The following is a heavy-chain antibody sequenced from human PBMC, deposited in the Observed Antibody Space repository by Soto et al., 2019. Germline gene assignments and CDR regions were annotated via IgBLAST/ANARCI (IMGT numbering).Heavy chain of an antibody. CDR3: ARDVATRWGSGYYGMDV. D-gene: IGHD5-12*01. CDR1: GGSFSGYY. Sequence: TLSLTCAVYGGSFSGYYWSWIRQPPGKGLEWIGEINHSGSTNYNPSLKSRVTISVDTSKNQFSLKLNTVTAADTAVYYCARDVATRWGSGYYGMDVWGQGTTVTVSS. J-gene: IGHJ6*02. V-gene: IGHV4-34*01. CDR2: INHSGST.